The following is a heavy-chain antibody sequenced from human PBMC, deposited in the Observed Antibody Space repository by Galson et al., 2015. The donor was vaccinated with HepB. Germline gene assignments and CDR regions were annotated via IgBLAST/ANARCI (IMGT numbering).Heavy chain of an antibody. Sequence: EALFLTCTVAGGSISNYYWSWIRQPPGKGLEWSGYIYYSGSTNYNPSLKSRVTISVDTSKNQFSLKLSSVTAADTAVYYCAAMVGPKDYWGQGTLVTVSS. CDR2: IYYSGST. CDR1: GGSISNYY. D-gene: IGHD3-10*01. V-gene: IGHV4-59*01. J-gene: IGHJ4*02. CDR3: AAMVGPKDY.